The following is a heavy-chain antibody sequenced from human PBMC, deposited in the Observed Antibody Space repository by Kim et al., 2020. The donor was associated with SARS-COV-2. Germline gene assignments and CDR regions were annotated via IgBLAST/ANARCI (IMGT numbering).Heavy chain of an antibody. Sequence: SETLSLTCTVSGGSISSYYWSWIRQPPGKGLEWIGYIYYSGSTNYNPSLKSRVTISVDTSKNQFSLKLSSVTAADTAVYYCATAGSSWYLGYYYYGMDVWGQGTTVTVSS. J-gene: IGHJ6*02. CDR2: IYYSGST. CDR1: GGSISSYY. V-gene: IGHV4-59*08. CDR3: ATAGSSWYLGYYYYGMDV. D-gene: IGHD6-13*01.